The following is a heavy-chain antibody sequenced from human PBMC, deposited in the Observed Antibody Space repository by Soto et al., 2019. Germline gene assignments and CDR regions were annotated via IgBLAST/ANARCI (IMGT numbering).Heavy chain of an antibody. V-gene: IGHV4-59*01. Sequence: NPSETLSLTCTVSGGSTSSYYWSWIRQPPGKGLEWIGYIYYSGSTNYNPSLKSRVTISLDTSKNQFSVKLSSVTAADTAVYYCARDKHSSGFYALDYWGQGTLVTVS. CDR3: ARDKHSSGFYALDY. D-gene: IGHD3-22*01. J-gene: IGHJ4*02. CDR2: IYYSGST. CDR1: GGSTSSYY.